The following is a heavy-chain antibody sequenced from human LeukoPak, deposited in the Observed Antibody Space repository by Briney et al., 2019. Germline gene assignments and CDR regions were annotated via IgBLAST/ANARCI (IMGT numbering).Heavy chain of an antibody. V-gene: IGHV1-3*01. CDR2: INAGNGNT. CDR3: ARMGSSWGWYNWFDP. CDR1: GYTFTSYA. Sequence: AASVKVPCKASGYTFTSYAMHWVRQAPGQRLEWMGWINAGNGNTKYSQKFQGRVTITRGTSASTAYMELSSLRSEDTAVYYCARMGSSWGWYNWFDPWGQGTLVTVSS. J-gene: IGHJ5*02. D-gene: IGHD6-13*01.